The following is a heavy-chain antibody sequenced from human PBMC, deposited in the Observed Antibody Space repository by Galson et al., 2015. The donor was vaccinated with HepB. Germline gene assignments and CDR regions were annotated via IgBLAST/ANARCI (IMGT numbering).Heavy chain of an antibody. CDR3: VANGYYTLEH. CDR2: FYHSGST. D-gene: IGHD3-3*01. V-gene: IGHV4-4*02. J-gene: IGHJ4*02. Sequence: ETLSLTCAVSGGPISGTNWWRWVRQPPRKGLAWIGEFYHSGSTNYNPSLKRRITISVDKSKHQFSLQLTSVTAADTAVYYCVANGYYTLEHWGQGTPVTVSS. CDR1: GGPISGTNW.